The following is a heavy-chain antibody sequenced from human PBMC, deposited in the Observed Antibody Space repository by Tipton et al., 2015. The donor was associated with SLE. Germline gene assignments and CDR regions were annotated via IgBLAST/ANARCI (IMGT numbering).Heavy chain of an antibody. Sequence: TLSLTCSVSGDSTTRFYWSWIRQSPGKTMEWIGYVYYSGNTNYNPSLKSRVTISMDTSKNQVSLRLNSVTAADTAVYYCAKGYGMGNYYYMDVWGKGTSVIVSS. CDR3: AKGYGMGNYYYMDV. D-gene: IGHD5-18*01. J-gene: IGHJ6*03. CDR2: VYYSGNT. V-gene: IGHV4-59*03. CDR1: GDSTTRFY.